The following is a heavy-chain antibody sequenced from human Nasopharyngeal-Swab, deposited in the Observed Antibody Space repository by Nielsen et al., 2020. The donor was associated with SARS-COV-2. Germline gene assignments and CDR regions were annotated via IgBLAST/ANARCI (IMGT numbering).Heavy chain of an antibody. CDR3: ARDPATGALDH. V-gene: IGHV3-9*01. D-gene: IGHD1-26*01. CDR1: GFNFHDYV. CDR2: VSWNSGNI. J-gene: IGHJ4*02. Sequence: SLKISCTASGFNFHDYVMHWVRQAPGKGLEWVSSVSWNSGNIGYADSVKGRFTISRDSAKNSLYLQMHSLRADDTALYYCARDPATGALDHWGQGTLVTVSS.